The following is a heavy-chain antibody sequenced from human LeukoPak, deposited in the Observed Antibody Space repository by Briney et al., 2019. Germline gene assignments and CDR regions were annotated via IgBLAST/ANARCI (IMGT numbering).Heavy chain of an antibody. CDR2: IIPMIDTP. CDR3: AIFQGTYGDNDNDY. J-gene: IGHJ4*02. Sequence: SVTVSCKASAGTSRSNATNWVRQAPGNVLEWMGGIIPMIDTPKYAQRFQGRVTITANDSTSTSYMVVSSLRSEDTAVYYCAIFQGTYGDNDNDYWGQGTLVTVSS. V-gene: IGHV1-69*13. CDR1: AGTSRSNA. D-gene: IGHD4-17*01.